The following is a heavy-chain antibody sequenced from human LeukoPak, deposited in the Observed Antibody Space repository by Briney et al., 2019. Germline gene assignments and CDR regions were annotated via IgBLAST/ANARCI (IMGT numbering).Heavy chain of an antibody. CDR2: IYPGDSDT. J-gene: IGHJ4*02. CDR3: ARHARYCSNGVCYVDY. Sequence: GESLKISCKGSGYSFISYWIVWVRQMPGKGLEWMGIIYPGDSDTRYSPSFQGQVTISDDKSISTAYQQWSSLKASDTAMYYCARHARYCSNGVCYVDYWGQGTLVTVSS. D-gene: IGHD2-8*01. V-gene: IGHV5-51*01. CDR1: GYSFISYW.